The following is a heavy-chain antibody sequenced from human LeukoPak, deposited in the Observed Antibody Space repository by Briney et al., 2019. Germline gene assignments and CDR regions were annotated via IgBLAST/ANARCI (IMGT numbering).Heavy chain of an antibody. J-gene: IGHJ6*03. Sequence: GGSLNISCKGSGYSFTSYWIGWVRQMPGKGLEWMGIIYPGDSDTSYSTSFQGQVSISADTSISTAYLQWSSLKASDTAMYYCARQGGYYDSSGYYYDYYMDVWGKGTTVSVSS. D-gene: IGHD3-22*01. CDR2: IYPGDSDT. V-gene: IGHV5-51*01. CDR3: ARQGGYYDSSGYYYDYYMDV. CDR1: GYSFTSYW.